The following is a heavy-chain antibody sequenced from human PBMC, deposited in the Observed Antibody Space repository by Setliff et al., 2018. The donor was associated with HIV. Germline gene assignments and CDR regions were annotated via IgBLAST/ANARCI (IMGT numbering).Heavy chain of an antibody. J-gene: IGHJ4*02. CDR3: AKQPGGHSLFDH. CDR1: GDFSNIQW. CDR2: IHHSGST. Sequence: PSETLSLTCTVSGDFSNIQWWTWMRQSPGLGLQWIGSIHHSGSTYYDPSLKNRVTLSVDTSNNQVSLTLTSVTAADTAVYYCAKQPGGHSLFDHWGQGSLVTVSS. D-gene: IGHD1-1*01. V-gene: IGHV4-59*11.